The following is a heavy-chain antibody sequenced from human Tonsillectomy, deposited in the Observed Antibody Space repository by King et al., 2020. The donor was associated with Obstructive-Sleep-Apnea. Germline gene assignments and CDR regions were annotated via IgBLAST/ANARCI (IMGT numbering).Heavy chain of an antibody. CDR1: GYTFSNYG. Sequence: QLVQSGAEVRKPGASVKVSCKASGYTFSNYGITWVRQAPGQGLEWMGGISSYNANTNYAQKLQGRVTMTTDTSTSTAYMELRSLRSDDTAVYYCAREGALHWGELANWGQGTLVTVSS. J-gene: IGHJ4*02. D-gene: IGHD7-27*01. CDR2: ISSYNANT. CDR3: AREGALHWGELAN. V-gene: IGHV1-18*01.